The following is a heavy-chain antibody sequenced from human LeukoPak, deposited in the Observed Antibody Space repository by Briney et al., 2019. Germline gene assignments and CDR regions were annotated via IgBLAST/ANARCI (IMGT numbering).Heavy chain of an antibody. V-gene: IGHV4-4*07. J-gene: IGHJ4*02. CDR2: IYSTGST. Sequence: SETLSLTCTVSGGSISSYYWSWIRQPAGKGLEWIGRIYSTGSTNYNPSLKSRVTMSVDTSQNQFSLRLRSVTAADTAVYYCARQIASAGTAGFDFWGQGALVTVSS. CDR1: GGSISSYY. CDR3: ARQIASAGTAGFDF. D-gene: IGHD6-13*01.